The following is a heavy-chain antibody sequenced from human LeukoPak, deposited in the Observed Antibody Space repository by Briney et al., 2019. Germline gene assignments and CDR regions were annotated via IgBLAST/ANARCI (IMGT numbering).Heavy chain of an antibody. D-gene: IGHD6-13*01. V-gene: IGHV3-33*01. CDR1: GFTFNSYA. CDR2: IWYDGSNK. J-gene: IGHJ4*02. Sequence: GGSLRLSCAASGFTFNSYAMHWVRQAPGKGLEWVAIIWYDGSNKYYADSVKGRFTISRDNSKNTLYLQMNSLRAEDTAVYYCARATFSSSGHSYWGQGTLVTVSS. CDR3: ARATFSSSGHSY.